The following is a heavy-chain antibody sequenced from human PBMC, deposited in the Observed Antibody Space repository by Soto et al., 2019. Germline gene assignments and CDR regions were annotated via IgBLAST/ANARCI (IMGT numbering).Heavy chain of an antibody. J-gene: IGHJ6*02. V-gene: IGHV1-18*01. CDR1: GYTFTSYG. CDR2: ISVYNGNT. Sequence: GASVKVSCKASGYTFTSYGISWVRQAPGQGLEWMGWISVYNGNTNYAQKLQGRVTMTTDTSTSTAYMELRSLRSDDTAVYYCARGGRSIAAAGTAYYYYGMDVWGQGTTVTVSS. D-gene: IGHD6-13*01. CDR3: ARGGRSIAAAGTAYYYYGMDV.